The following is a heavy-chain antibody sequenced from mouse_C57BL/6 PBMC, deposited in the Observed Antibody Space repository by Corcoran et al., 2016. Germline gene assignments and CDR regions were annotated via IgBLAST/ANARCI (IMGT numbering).Heavy chain of an antibody. CDR1: GYTFTTYG. V-gene: IGHV9-3*01. Sequence: QIQLVQSGPELKKPGETVKISCKASGYTFTTYGMSWVKQAPGKGLKWMGWINTYSGVPTYADDFKGRFAFSLETSASTAYLQINNLKNEDTATYCCARSGLPAMDYWGQGTSVTVSS. CDR3: ARSGLPAMDY. D-gene: IGHD3-1*01. CDR2: INTYSGVP. J-gene: IGHJ4*01.